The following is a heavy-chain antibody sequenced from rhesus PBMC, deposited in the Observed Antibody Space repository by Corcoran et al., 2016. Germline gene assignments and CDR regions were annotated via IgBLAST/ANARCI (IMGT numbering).Heavy chain of an antibody. V-gene: IGHV3-16*01. D-gene: IGHD3S6*01. CDR2: IKNRPCGGTA. CDR3: ARRHPTLDYGLDS. CDR1: GFTFSNYW. Sequence: EVQLVESGGGLVQPGGSLRLSCTASGFTFSNYWMTWVRQAPGEGLDWVGRIKNRPCGGTAAYADSVTGRFTISRDDSKNTLYLQMNSLKTEDTAVYYCARRHPTLDYGLDSWGQGVVVTVSS. J-gene: IGHJ6*01.